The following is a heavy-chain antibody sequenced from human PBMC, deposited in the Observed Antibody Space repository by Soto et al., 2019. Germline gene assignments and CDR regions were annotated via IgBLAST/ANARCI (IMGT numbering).Heavy chain of an antibody. Sequence: EVQLVESGGGLVQPGGSLRLSCAASGFTLSSYDIHWVRQATGEGLAWVSGIGSGGDTHYADSVKGRIIISREDGKNSLYLQMNNLRVGDTTVYYWTRKTPPTGMEVWGQGATVTVSS. CDR3: TRKTPPTGMEV. CDR1: GFTLSSYD. V-gene: IGHV3-13*01. J-gene: IGHJ6*02. D-gene: IGHD3-9*01. CDR2: IGSGGDT.